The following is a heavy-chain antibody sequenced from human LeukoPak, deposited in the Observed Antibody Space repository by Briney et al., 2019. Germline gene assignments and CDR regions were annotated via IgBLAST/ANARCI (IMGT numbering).Heavy chain of an antibody. CDR2: IKQDGSEK. CDR1: GFTFSSYW. J-gene: IGHJ4*02. Sequence: PGGSLRLSXAASGFTFSSYWMSWVRQAPGKGLEWVANIKQDGSEKYYVDSVKGRFTISRDNAKNSLYLQMNSLRAEDTAVYYCARDGYCSGGSCYSGYYWGQGTLVTVSS. V-gene: IGHV3-7*01. CDR3: ARDGYCSGGSCYSGYY. D-gene: IGHD2-15*01.